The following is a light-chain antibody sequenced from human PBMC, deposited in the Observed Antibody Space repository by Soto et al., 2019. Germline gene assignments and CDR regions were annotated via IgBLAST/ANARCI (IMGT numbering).Light chain of an antibody. CDR2: AAS. Sequence: DIQLTQSPSSVSAFVGDRVTITCSASQGVSNWLAWYQQKPGKAPNLLIYAASSLQSGVPSRFSGSGSGTDFTLTITNLQPEEFAAYYWQQYDACPLTFGGGPKVEIK. V-gene: IGKV1D-12*01. J-gene: IGKJ4*01. CDR3: QQYDACPLT. CDR1: QGVSNW.